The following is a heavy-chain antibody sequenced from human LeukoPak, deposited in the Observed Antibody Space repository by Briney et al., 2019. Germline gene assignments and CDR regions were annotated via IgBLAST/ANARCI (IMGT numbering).Heavy chain of an antibody. CDR1: GYTFTSYP. Sequence: GASVKVSCKASGYTFTSYPISWVRQAPGQGLERMGWITTYNGNTNYAQKLQGRVTMTTDTSTSTAYMDLRGLRSDDTAGYYCARGYDYGDYVGDFDYWGQGTLVTVSS. CDR3: ARGYDYGDYVGDFDY. CDR2: ITTYNGNT. J-gene: IGHJ4*02. D-gene: IGHD4-17*01. V-gene: IGHV1-18*01.